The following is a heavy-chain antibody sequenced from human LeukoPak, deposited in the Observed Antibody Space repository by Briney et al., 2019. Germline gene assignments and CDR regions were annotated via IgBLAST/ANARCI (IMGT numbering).Heavy chain of an antibody. Sequence: GASVKVSCKASGYTYTSYAMNWLRQAPGQGLEWMGWINTNTGNPTYAQGFTGGFVFSWDTSVSTGYLQISSLNAKDTAVYCGAREPIAAADDLDLWGQGTLVTVSS. CDR2: INTNTGNP. CDR3: AREPIAAADDLDL. CDR1: GYTYTSYA. J-gene: IGHJ4*02. D-gene: IGHD6-13*01. V-gene: IGHV7-4-1*02.